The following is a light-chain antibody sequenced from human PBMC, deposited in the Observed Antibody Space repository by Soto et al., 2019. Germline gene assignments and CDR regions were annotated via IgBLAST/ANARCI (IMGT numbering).Light chain of an antibody. V-gene: IGKV3-20*01. CDR1: QSVSNDF. CDR2: GAS. J-gene: IGKJ1*01. CDR3: QQHGSSPPRT. Sequence: EIVLTQSPGILSLSPGERATLSCRASQSVSNDFLAWYQQKPGQAPRLLIYGASTRATDVPDRFSGSGSGADFTLSISRLEPEDFAVYYCQQHGSSPPRTFGQGTKVEMK.